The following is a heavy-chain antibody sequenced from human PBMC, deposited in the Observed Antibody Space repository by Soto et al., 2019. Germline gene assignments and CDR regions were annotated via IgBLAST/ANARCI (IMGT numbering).Heavy chain of an antibody. D-gene: IGHD3-16*01. CDR2: IRGSGSSA. CDR3: AKRGGDYDSRYHYYMDV. Sequence: EVQVLESGGGLVQPGGSLRLSCAASGFTFSSYAMNWVRQSPGKGLEWVGFIRGSGSSAYYPDSVEGRFTISRDNSKNTLYLQMNSLRAEDTAVYYCAKRGGDYDSRYHYYMDVWGKGTTVTVSS. CDR1: GFTFSSYA. V-gene: IGHV3-23*01. J-gene: IGHJ6*03.